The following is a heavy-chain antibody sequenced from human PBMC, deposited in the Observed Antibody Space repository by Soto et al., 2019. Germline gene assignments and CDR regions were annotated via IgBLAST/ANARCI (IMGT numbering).Heavy chain of an antibody. CDR2: IYHSGAT. CDR3: ARQQYCGSSTCYDSLYYQYMDV. CDR1: GDSIRSAHYF. Sequence: QLRLQESGPGLVKPSETLSLTCSVFGDSIRSAHYFWCWVRQPPGKGLEWIGSIYHSGATSYDPYLRRRVTLPADTTNNQSSLRLSSVTAADTAVYFCARQQYCGSSTCYDSLYYQYMDVWGKGTMVTVSS. V-gene: IGHV4-39*01. D-gene: IGHD2-2*01. J-gene: IGHJ6*03.